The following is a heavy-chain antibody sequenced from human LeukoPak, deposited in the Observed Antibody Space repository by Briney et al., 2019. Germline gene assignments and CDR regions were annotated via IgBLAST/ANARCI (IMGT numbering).Heavy chain of an antibody. CDR1: GYTFTSYG. D-gene: IGHD6-13*01. J-gene: IGHJ4*02. CDR3: ALVFSSLDY. V-gene: IGHV1-18*04. CDR2: ISAYNGNT. Sequence: ASVTVSSKASGYTFTSYGISWVRQAPGQGVEWMGWISAYNGNTNYAQKLQGRVTITTDTSTSTAYMELRSLRSDDTAVYYCALVFSSLDYWGQGTLVTVSS.